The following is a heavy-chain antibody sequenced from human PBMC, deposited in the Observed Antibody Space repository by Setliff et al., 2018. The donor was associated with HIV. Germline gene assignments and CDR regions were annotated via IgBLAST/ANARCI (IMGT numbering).Heavy chain of an antibody. CDR1: GGFISTYY. CDR2: VFHDGGV. Sequence: SETLSLTCTVSGGFISTYYWSWIRQPPGKGLEWVGYVFHDGGVDYNPSLKSRVTMSVDTAKNQFSLSLSSVTAADTAVYYCAREGGSLWRFDRWGQGTLVTVSS. J-gene: IGHJ4*02. D-gene: IGHD3-9*01. V-gene: IGHV4-59*01. CDR3: AREGGSLWRFDR.